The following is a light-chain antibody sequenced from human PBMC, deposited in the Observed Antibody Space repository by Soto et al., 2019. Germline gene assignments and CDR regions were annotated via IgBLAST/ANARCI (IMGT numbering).Light chain of an antibody. CDR3: QQYSSYSLT. Sequence: DFQMTQSPSTLSASVGDRVTISSRASQSVSAWLAWYQQKPGKAPKLLISDASSLKSGVPSRFSGSGYGTEFTLTISSLQPEDFATYYCQQYSSYSLTFGGGTKVEIK. J-gene: IGKJ4*01. CDR2: DAS. V-gene: IGKV1-5*01. CDR1: QSVSAW.